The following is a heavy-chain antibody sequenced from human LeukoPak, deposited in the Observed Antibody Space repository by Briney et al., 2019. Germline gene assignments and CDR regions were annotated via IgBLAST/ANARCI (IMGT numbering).Heavy chain of an antibody. J-gene: IGHJ4*02. CDR1: RGTFSSYT. D-gene: IGHD3-3*01. V-gene: IGHV1-69*02. Sequence: GASVKVSCKASRGTFSSYTISWVRQAPGQGLEWMGRIIPILGIANYAQKFQGRVTITADKSTSTAYMELSSLRSEDTAVYYCARVDDVTIFGVVIPRIPDYWGQGTLVTVSS. CDR3: ARVDDVTIFGVVIPRIPDY. CDR2: IIPILGIA.